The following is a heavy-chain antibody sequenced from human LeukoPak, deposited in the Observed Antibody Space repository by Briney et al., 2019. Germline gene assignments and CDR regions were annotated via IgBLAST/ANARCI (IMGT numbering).Heavy chain of an antibody. CDR2: IYYSGST. D-gene: IGHD6-13*01. J-gene: IGHJ4*02. V-gene: IGHV4-31*03. CDR3: ARGASSSCNFDY. CDR1: GVSISSGGYY. Sequence: PSETLSLTCTVSGVSISSGGYYWSWLRQHPGKGLEWIGYIYYSGSTYYNPSLKSRVTTSVDTSKNQFSLKLSSVTAADTAVYYCARGASSSCNFDYWGQGTLVTVSS.